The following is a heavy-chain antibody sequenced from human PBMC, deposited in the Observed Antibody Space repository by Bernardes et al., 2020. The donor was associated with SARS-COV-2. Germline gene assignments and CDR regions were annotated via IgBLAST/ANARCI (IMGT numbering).Heavy chain of an antibody. CDR2: ISGSGGST. CDR1: GFTFSSYA. D-gene: IGHD3-16*01. V-gene: IGHV3-23*01. Sequence: GGSLRLSCAASGFTFSSYAMSWVRQAPGKGLEWVSAISGSGGSTYYADSVKGRFTISRDNSKNTLYLQMNSLRAEDTAVYYCAQQAWGWGELWGQGFDYWGQGTLVTVSS. CDR3: AQQAWGWGELWGQGFDY. J-gene: IGHJ4*02.